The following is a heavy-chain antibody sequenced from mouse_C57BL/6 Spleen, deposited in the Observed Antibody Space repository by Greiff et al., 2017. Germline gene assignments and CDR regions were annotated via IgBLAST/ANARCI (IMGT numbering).Heavy chain of an antibody. Sequence: QVQLQQSGAELVRPGASVKLSCKASGYTFTDYYINWVKQRPGQGLEWIARIYPGSGNTYYNEKFKGKATLTAEKSSSTAYMQLSSLTSEDSAVYFCARGGQLRPPYAMDYWGQGTSVTVSS. CDR1: GYTFTDYY. CDR3: ARGGQLRPPYAMDY. D-gene: IGHD3-2*02. V-gene: IGHV1-76*01. CDR2: IYPGSGNT. J-gene: IGHJ4*01.